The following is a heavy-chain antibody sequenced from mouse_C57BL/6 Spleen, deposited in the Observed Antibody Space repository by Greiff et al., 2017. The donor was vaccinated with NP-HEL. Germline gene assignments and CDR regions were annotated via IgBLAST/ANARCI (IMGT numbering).Heavy chain of an antibody. J-gene: IGHJ2*01. Sequence: QVQLQQSGAELVRPGTSVKMSCKASGYTFTNYWIGWAKQRPGHGLEWIGDIYPGGGYTNYNEKFKGKATLTADKSSSTAYMQFRSLTSEDSAIYYWARRGGIYYDYDAGGFDYWGQGTTLTVSS. CDR2: IYPGGGYT. CDR1: GYTFTNYW. D-gene: IGHD2-4*01. V-gene: IGHV1-63*01. CDR3: ARRGGIYYDYDAGGFDY.